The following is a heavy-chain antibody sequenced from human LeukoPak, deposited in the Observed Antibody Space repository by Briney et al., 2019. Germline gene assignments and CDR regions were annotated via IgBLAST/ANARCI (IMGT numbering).Heavy chain of an antibody. CDR1: GYTFTSYG. J-gene: IGHJ4*02. CDR2: ISAYNGNT. Sequence: ASVKVSCKASGYTFTSYGISWVRQAPGQGLEWMGWISAYNGNTNYAQKLQGRVTMTTDTSTSTAYMELRSLRSDDTAVYYCARDRVMVRGVITLGYWGQGTLVTVSS. CDR3: ARDRVMVRGVITLGY. V-gene: IGHV1-18*01. D-gene: IGHD3-10*01.